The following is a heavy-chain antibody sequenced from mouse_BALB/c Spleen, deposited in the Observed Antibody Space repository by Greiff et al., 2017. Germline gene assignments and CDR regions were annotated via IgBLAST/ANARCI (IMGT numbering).Heavy chain of an antibody. CDR2: ISDGGSYT. Sequence: EVKVVESGGGLVKPGGSLKLSCAASGFTFSDYYMYWVRQTPEKRLEWVATISDGGSYTYYPDSVKGRFTISRDNAKNNLYLQMSSLKSEDTAMYYCARAPITTAFYAMDHWGQGTSVTVSS. V-gene: IGHV5-4*02. CDR1: GFTFSDYY. J-gene: IGHJ4*01. CDR3: ARAPITTAFYAMDH. D-gene: IGHD1-2*01.